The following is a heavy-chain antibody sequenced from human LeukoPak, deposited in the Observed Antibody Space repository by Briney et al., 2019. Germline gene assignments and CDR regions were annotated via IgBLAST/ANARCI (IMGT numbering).Heavy chain of an antibody. J-gene: IGHJ4*02. CDR1: GFNFSQFG. CDR2: IRFNGTTK. D-gene: IGHD1-1*01. V-gene: IGHV3-30*02. CDR3: AVTTRGY. Sequence: GGSLRLSCAASGFNFSQFGMHWVRQAPGKGLEWVAFIRFNGTTKAYGDSVEGRFTISKDNSKNTLFLQMNSLTVEDTAVYYCAVTTRGYWGQGTLVTVSS.